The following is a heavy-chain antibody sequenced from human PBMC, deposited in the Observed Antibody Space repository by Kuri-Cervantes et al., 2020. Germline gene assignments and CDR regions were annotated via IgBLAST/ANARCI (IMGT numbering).Heavy chain of an antibody. CDR3: ARSGSVAGNFFAFDI. D-gene: IGHD6-19*01. CDR2: IGTAGDT. V-gene: IGHV3-13*01. Sequence: GGSLRLSCAASGFTFSSYDMHWVRQATGKGLEWVSAIGTAGDTYYPGSVKGRFTISRENAKNSLYLQMNSLRAGDTAVYYCARSGSVAGNFFAFDIWGQGTMVTVSS. CDR1: GFTFSSYD. J-gene: IGHJ3*02.